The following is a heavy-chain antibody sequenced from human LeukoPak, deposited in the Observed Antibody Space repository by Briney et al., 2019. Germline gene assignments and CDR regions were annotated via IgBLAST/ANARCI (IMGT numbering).Heavy chain of an antibody. CDR3: ARDPRNVGLAP. D-gene: IGHD2-15*01. J-gene: IGHJ5*02. CDR2: NNGDGSTT. V-gene: IGHV3-74*01. Sequence: GGSLRLSCVASGFSLSGYWMYWVRQAPGKGLMYISRNNGDGSTTNYADVVKGRFTMSRDNVKNTLYLQMNSLRVEDTAVYYCARDPRNVGLAPWGQGTLITVSS. CDR1: GFSLSGYW.